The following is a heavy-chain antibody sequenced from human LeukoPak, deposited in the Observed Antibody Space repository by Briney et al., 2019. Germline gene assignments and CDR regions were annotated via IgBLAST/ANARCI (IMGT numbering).Heavy chain of an antibody. CDR1: GYTLTELS. CDR2: FDPEDGET. D-gene: IGHD3-10*01. V-gene: IGHV1-24*01. Sequence: GASVKVSCKVSGYTLTELSMHWVRQAPGKGLEWMGGFDPEDGETIYAQKFQGRVTMTEDTSTDTAYMELSSLRSEDTALYYCARASSDMYDFEIWGQGTMVTVSS. CDR3: ARASSDMYDFEI. J-gene: IGHJ3*02.